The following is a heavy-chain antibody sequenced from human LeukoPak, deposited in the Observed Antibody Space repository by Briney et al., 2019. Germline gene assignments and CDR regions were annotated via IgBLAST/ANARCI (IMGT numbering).Heavy chain of an antibody. CDR3: ARCGGSYYGAEYFQH. CDR2: ISYDGSNK. D-gene: IGHD1-26*01. J-gene: IGHJ1*01. Sequence: GRSLRLSCAASGFTFSSYAMHWVRQAPGKGLEWVAVISYDGSNKYYADSVKGRFTISRDNSKNTLYLQMNSLRAEDTAVYYCARCGGSYYGAEYFQHWGQGTLVTVSS. CDR1: GFTFSSYA. V-gene: IGHV3-30*04.